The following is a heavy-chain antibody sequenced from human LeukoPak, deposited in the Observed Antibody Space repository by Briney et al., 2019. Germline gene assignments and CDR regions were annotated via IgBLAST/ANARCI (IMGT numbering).Heavy chain of an antibody. V-gene: IGHV1-2*02. J-gene: IGHJ3*02. CDR1: GYTFTGYY. CDR3: ARNRGYCSGGSCTLAAFDI. Sequence: ASVKVSCKASGYTFTGYYMHWVRQAPGQGLEWMGWINPNSGGTNYAQKFQGRVTITRDTSASTAYMELSSLRSGDMAVYYCARNRGYCSGGSCTLAAFDIWGQGTMVTVSS. CDR2: INPNSGGT. D-gene: IGHD2-15*01.